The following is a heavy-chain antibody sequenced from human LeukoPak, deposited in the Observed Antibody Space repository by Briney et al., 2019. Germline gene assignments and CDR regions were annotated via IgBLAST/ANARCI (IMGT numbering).Heavy chain of an antibody. CDR1: GGSISSYY. D-gene: IGHD2-15*01. V-gene: IGHV4-59*01. J-gene: IGHJ6*03. Sequence: SETLSLTCTVSGGSISSYYWSWIRQPPGKGLEWIGYIYYSGSTNYNPSLKSRVTISVDASKNQFSLKLSSVTAADTAVYYCARAYSYYYYYMDVWGKGTTVTISS. CDR2: IYYSGST. CDR3: ARAYSYYYYYMDV.